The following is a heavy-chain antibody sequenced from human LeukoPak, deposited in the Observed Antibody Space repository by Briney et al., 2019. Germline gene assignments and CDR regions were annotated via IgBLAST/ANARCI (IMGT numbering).Heavy chain of an antibody. V-gene: IGHV4-34*01. J-gene: IGHJ4*02. Sequence: SETLSLTCAVYGGSFSGYYWSWIRQPPGKGLEWIGEINHSGSTNYNPSLESRVSISVDESKTQLSLRLESVTAADTAVYYCARGTITTVTDSWGPGTLVTVSS. CDR2: INHSGST. CDR3: ARGTITTVTDS. D-gene: IGHD4-17*01. CDR1: GGSFSGYY.